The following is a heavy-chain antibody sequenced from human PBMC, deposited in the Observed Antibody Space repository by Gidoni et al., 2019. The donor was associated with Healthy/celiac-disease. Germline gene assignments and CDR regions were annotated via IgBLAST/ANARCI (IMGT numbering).Heavy chain of an antibody. V-gene: IGHV3-30-3*01. CDR1: GFTFSSYA. D-gene: IGHD6-19*01. Sequence: QVQLVESGGGVVQPGRSLRLSCAASGFTFSSYAMHWVRQAPGKGLEWVAVISYDGSNKYYADSVKGRFTISRDNSKNTLYLQMTSLRAEDTAVYYCARALLPGWYYYYYGMDVWGQGTTVTVSS. CDR2: ISYDGSNK. CDR3: ARALLPGWYYYYYGMDV. J-gene: IGHJ6*02.